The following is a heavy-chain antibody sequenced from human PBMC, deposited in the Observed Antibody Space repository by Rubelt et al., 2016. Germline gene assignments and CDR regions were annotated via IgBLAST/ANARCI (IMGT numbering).Heavy chain of an antibody. D-gene: IGHD5-12*01. Sequence: QVQLQQWGAGLLKPSETLSLTCAVYGGSFSGYYWSWIRQPPGKGLEWIGEINHSGTSNYNPSRRWLFTLSEDTSKNQLTLKLSSVTAADTAVYYCAIQTDIVATISFDYWGQGTLVTVSS. CDR3: AIQTDIVATISFDY. CDR1: GGSFSGYY. V-gene: IGHV4-34*01. CDR2: INHSGTS. J-gene: IGHJ4*02.